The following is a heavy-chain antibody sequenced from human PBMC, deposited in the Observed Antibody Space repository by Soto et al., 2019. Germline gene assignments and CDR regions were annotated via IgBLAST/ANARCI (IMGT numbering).Heavy chain of an antibody. CDR3: AKDMGSSSLYYFDY. V-gene: IGHV3-9*01. CDR2: ISWNSGSI. D-gene: IGHD6-6*01. Sequence: GGSLRLSCAASGFTFSSYGMHWVRQAPGKGLEWVSGISWNSGSIGYADSVKGRFTISRDNAKNSLYLQMNSLRAEDTALYYCAKDMGSSSLYYFDYWGQGTLVTVSS. J-gene: IGHJ4*02. CDR1: GFTFSSYG.